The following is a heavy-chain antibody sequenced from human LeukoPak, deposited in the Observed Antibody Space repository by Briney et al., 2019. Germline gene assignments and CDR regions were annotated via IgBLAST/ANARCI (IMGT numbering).Heavy chain of an antibody. CDR3: AKETRNAPYYYMDV. Sequence: GGSLRLSCAAPGFTFISYAMSWVRQAPGKGLEWVSAISGSGGSTYYADSVKGRFTISRDNSKNTLYLQMNSLRAEDTAVYYCAKETRNAPYYYMDVWGKGTTVTVSS. J-gene: IGHJ6*03. V-gene: IGHV3-23*01. CDR2: ISGSGGST. D-gene: IGHD1-1*01. CDR1: GFTFISYA.